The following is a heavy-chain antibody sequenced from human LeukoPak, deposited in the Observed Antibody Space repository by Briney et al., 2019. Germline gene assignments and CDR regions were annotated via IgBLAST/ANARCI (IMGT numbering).Heavy chain of an antibody. J-gene: IGHJ6*03. Sequence: PGGSLRLSCAASGLSVSNNNMRWVRQAPGEGLEWVSVLQSGGATYHEDSVKGRFTISRDISKNTVYLQMNSLRAEDTAVYYCAREGRYDFWSASYYYYYFLDVWGKGTTVTVSS. CDR3: AREGRYDFWSASYYYYYFLDV. D-gene: IGHD3-3*01. CDR1: GLSVSNNN. CDR2: LQSGGAT. V-gene: IGHV3-53*01.